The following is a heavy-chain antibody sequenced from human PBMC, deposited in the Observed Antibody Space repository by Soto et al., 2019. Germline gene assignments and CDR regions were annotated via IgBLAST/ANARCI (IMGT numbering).Heavy chain of an antibody. CDR3: ARIHWAQSSLDY. D-gene: IGHD6-19*01. J-gene: IGHJ4*02. CDR2: VTHSGTA. CDR1: GGSIDSGAFS. Sequence: LSLTCAVSGGSIDSGAFSLSWIRQPPGKGLEWIGYVTHSGTAYSIPSLNGRLTLSVDSSQTQFSLKLTSVTAADSAFYYCARIHWAQSSLDYWGRGILVTVSS. V-gene: IGHV4-30-2*01.